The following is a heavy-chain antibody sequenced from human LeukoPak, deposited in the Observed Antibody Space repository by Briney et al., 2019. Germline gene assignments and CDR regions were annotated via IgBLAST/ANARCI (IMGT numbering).Heavy chain of an antibody. CDR1: GFTFSSYS. Sequence: PGGSLRLSCAASGFTFSSYSMNWVRQTPGKGLEWVSSISSSSSYIYYADSVKGRFTISRDNAKNSLYLQMNSLRAEDTAVYYCAADSNPGCSRTSCYGGLWGQGTLVTVSS. CDR3: AADSNPGCSRTSCYGGL. D-gene: IGHD2-2*01. V-gene: IGHV3-21*01. J-gene: IGHJ4*02. CDR2: ISSSSSYI.